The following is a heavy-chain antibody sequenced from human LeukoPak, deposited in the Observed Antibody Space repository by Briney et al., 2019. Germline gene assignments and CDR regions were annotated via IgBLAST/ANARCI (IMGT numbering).Heavy chain of an antibody. CDR1: GGSINSYY. CDR2: IYYSGST. Sequence: SETLSLTCTVSGGSINSYYWSWIRQPPGKGLEWIGYIYYSGSTYSNPSLKSRVTISLDTSKNQFSLRLSSVTAADTAVYYCARRVGHSYSVTGAGAFDIWGQGTLVTVSS. D-gene: IGHD4-11*01. CDR3: ARRVGHSYSVTGAGAFDI. J-gene: IGHJ3*02. V-gene: IGHV4-59*01.